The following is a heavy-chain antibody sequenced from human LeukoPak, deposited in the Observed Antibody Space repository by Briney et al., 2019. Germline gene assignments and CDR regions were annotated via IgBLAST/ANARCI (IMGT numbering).Heavy chain of an antibody. CDR1: GYTFTDYY. Sequence: ASVKVSCKASGYTFTDYYMDWVRQAPGQGLEWMGWINPNNGGTNYAQKFQGRVTMTRDTSISTAYMEVSRPTSDDTAVYYCASRPEVSAGPLDYWGQGTLVTVSS. V-gene: IGHV1-2*02. J-gene: IGHJ4*02. CDR2: INPNNGGT. CDR3: ASRPEVSAGPLDY. D-gene: IGHD6-13*01.